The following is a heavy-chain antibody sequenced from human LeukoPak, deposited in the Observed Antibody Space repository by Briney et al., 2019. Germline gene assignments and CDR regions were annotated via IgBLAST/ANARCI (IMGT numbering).Heavy chain of an antibody. V-gene: IGHV3-21*01. J-gene: IGHJ4*02. Sequence: PGGSLRLSCAASGFTFSSYSMNWVRQAPGKGLEWVSSISSSSSYIYYADSVKGRFTISRDNAKNSLYLQMNSLRAEDTAVYYCAGDYYDSSGYLGYWGQGTLVTVSS. CDR3: AGDYYDSSGYLGY. CDR2: ISSSSSYI. D-gene: IGHD3-22*01. CDR1: GFTFSSYS.